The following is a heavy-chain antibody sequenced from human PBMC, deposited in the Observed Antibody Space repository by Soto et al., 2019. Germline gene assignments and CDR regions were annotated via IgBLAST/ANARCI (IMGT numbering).Heavy chain of an antibody. CDR2: ISSSGSTI. CDR1: GFTFSSYE. CDR3: ARLDCSSTSCPGDY. Sequence: EVQLVESGGGLVQPGGSLRLSCAASGFTFSSYEMNWVRQAPGKGLEWVSYISSSGSTIYYADSVKGRFTISRDNAKNSLYLQMNSLRAEDTAVYYCARLDCSSTSCPGDYWGQGTLVTVSS. D-gene: IGHD2-2*01. J-gene: IGHJ4*02. V-gene: IGHV3-48*03.